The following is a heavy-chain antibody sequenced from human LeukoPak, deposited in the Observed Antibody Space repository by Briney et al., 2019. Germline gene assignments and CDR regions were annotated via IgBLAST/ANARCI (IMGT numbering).Heavy chain of an antibody. Sequence: GGSLRLSCAASGFTFSSFNMNWVRQAPGKGLKWVSPISSGRTYTYYADSVKGRFTISRENTKNSLFLQMNSLRAEDTAIYYCARGDRSAVFDYWGQGSLVTVSS. V-gene: IGHV3-21*01. CDR1: GFTFSSFN. J-gene: IGHJ4*02. D-gene: IGHD6-13*01. CDR2: ISSGRTYT. CDR3: ARGDRSAVFDY.